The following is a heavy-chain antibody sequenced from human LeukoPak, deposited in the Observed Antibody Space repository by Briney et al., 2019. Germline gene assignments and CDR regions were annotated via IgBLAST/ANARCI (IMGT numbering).Heavy chain of an antibody. J-gene: IGHJ5*02. CDR1: GGSISSYY. CDR2: TYYSGST. CDR3: ASLTWNWFDP. D-gene: IGHD2-21*02. Sequence: SETLSLTCTVSGGSISSYYWSWIRQPPGKGLEWIGYTYYSGSTSYNPSLKSRVTISVDTSKNQFSLKLSSVTAADTAVYYCASLTWNWFDPWGQGTLVTVSS. V-gene: IGHV4-59*12.